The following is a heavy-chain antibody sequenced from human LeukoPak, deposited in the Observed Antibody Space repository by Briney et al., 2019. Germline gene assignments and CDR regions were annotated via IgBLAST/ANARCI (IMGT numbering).Heavy chain of an antibody. CDR3: PRPGPPSDTSDL. CDR1: GFTFNRKD. Sequence: GGSLRLSCAATGFTFNRKDMHWIRQARGRGLEWVSGIGIIGDTYYSESVQRRFTISRETDNNSVYLQMSSLPPGLTAVYFCPRPGPPSDTSDLCGQGTLVTVSS. V-gene: IGHV3-13*01. D-gene: IGHD1-1*01. J-gene: IGHJ5*02. CDR2: IGIIGDT.